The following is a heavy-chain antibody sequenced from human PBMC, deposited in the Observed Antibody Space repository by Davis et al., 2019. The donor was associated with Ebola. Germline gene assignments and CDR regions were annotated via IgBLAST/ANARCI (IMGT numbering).Heavy chain of an antibody. V-gene: IGHV1-2*02. D-gene: IGHD5-18*01. CDR1: GYTFTGYY. Sequence: ASVKVSCKASGYTFTGYYMHWVRQAPGQGLEWMGWINPNSGGTNYAQKFQGRVTMTRDTSTSTVYMELSSLRSEDTAVYYCARGIAMVTSYYYGMDVWGQGTTVTVSS. J-gene: IGHJ6*02. CDR3: ARGIAMVTSYYYGMDV. CDR2: INPNSGGT.